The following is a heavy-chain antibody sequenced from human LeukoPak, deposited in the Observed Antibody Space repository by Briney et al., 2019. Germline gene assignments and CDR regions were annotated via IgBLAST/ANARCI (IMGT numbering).Heavy chain of an antibody. CDR1: GFTFSSYA. Sequence: GGSLRLSCAASGFTFSSYAMHWVRQAPGKGLEWVAVISYDGSNKYYADSVKGRFTISRDNSKNTLYLQMNSLRAKDTAMYYCARGRYSGTTYYFDYWGQGTLVTVSS. J-gene: IGHJ4*02. CDR3: ARGRYSGTTYYFDY. CDR2: ISYDGSNK. V-gene: IGHV3-30-3*01. D-gene: IGHD5-12*01.